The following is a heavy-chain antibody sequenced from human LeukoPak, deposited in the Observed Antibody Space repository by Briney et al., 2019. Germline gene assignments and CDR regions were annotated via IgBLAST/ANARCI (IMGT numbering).Heavy chain of an antibody. CDR2: VSAYNGNT. CDR1: GYTFTSYS. V-gene: IGHV1-18*01. D-gene: IGHD3-10*01. CDR3: ARVVRELHLLDY. J-gene: IGHJ4*02. Sequence: ASVKVSCKASGYTFTSYSISWVRQAPGQGLEWMGWVSAYNGNTNYAQKLQGRVTMTTDISTSTAYMELRSLRSEDTAVYYCARVVRELHLLDYWGQGTLVTVSS.